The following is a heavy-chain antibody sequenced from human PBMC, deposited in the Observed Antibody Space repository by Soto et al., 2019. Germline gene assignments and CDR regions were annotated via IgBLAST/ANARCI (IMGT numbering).Heavy chain of an antibody. Sequence: ASVKVSCKSSGYIFKNYAVTWLRQAPGQGLEWMGGIIPVFGTPDYSQKFRGRVTITADESTSTVYMELRSPTSEDTAVYYCARHLYDYVWGSYRHWGQGTLVTVSS. CDR2: IIPVFGTP. J-gene: IGHJ4*02. D-gene: IGHD3-16*02. CDR3: ARHLYDYVWGSYRH. CDR1: GYIFKNYA. V-gene: IGHV1-69*13.